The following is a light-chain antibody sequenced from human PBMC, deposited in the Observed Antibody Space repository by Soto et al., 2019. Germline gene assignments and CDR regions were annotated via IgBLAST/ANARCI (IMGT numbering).Light chain of an antibody. V-gene: IGLV1-40*01. Sequence: QLVLTQPPSVSGAPGQRVTISCTGSSSNIGAGFDVQWYQHLPGTAPKLLINGNDNRPSGVPDRFSGSKSGTSASLAITGLQAEDEADYYCQSYDTSLSGAWVFGGGTKLTVL. J-gene: IGLJ3*02. CDR3: QSYDTSLSGAWV. CDR1: SSNIGAGFD. CDR2: GND.